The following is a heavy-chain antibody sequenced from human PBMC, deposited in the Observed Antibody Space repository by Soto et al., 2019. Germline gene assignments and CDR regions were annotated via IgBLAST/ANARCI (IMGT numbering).Heavy chain of an antibody. V-gene: IGHV4-39*01. CDR2: IYYSGST. CDR1: GGSISSSSYY. D-gene: IGHD1-26*01. CDR3: ARKSGSKPYYYYYGMDV. Sequence: SLTCTVSGGSISSSSYYWGWIRQPPGKGLEWIGSIYYSGSTYYNPSLKSRVTISVDTSKNQFSLKLSSVTAADTAVYYCARKSGSKPYYYYYGMDVWGKGTTVTVS. J-gene: IGHJ6*04.